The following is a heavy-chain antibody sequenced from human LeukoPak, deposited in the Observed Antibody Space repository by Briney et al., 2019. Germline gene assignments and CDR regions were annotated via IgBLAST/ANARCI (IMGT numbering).Heavy chain of an antibody. J-gene: IGHJ4*02. Sequence: PGGSLRLSCAASGFTFSSYGMHWVRQAPGKGLEWVSAISGSGGSTYYADSVKGRFTISRDNSKNTLYLQMNSLRAEDTAVYYCAKDRRSGWYSVNYWGQGTLVTVSS. V-gene: IGHV3-23*01. CDR1: GFTFSSYG. D-gene: IGHD6-19*01. CDR3: AKDRRSGWYSVNY. CDR2: ISGSGGST.